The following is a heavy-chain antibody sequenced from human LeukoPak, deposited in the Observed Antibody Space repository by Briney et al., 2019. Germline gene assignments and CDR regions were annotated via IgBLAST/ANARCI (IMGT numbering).Heavy chain of an antibody. CDR1: GFTFDDYA. J-gene: IGHJ4*02. Sequence: GGSLRLSCAASGFTFDDYAMHWVRQAPGKGLEWVSGISCNSGSIGYADSVKGRFTISRDNAKNSLYLQMNSLRAEDTALYYCAKVFRRQQWLVPCFDYWGQGTLVTVSS. CDR2: ISCNSGSI. D-gene: IGHD6-19*01. CDR3: AKVFRRQQWLVPCFDY. V-gene: IGHV3-9*01.